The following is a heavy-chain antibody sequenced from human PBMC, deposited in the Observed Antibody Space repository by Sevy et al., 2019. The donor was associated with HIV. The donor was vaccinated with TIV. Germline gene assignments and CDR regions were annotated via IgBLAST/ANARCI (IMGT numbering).Heavy chain of an antibody. CDR2: IYSSDRT. CDR3: ARDGDIVVVVGASALFDY. Sequence: GGSLRLSCAASGFTVSDNHMNWVRQAPGKGLEWVSVIYSSDRTDYADSVKGRFTVSRDNSKNTLYLQMNSLRAEDTAVYYCARDGDIVVVVGASALFDYWGQGILVTVSS. CDR1: GFTVSDNH. J-gene: IGHJ4*02. D-gene: IGHD2-15*01. V-gene: IGHV3-66*03.